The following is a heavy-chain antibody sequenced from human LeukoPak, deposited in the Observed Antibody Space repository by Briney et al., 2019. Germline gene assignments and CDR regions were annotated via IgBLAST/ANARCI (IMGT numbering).Heavy chain of an antibody. V-gene: IGHV3-30-3*01. Sequence: PGGSLRLSCAASGFTFSSYAMSWVRQAPGKGLEWVAVISYDGSNKYYADSVKGRFTISRDNSKNTLYLQMNSLRAEDTAVYYCARDTYSGYSSSWPLGYWGQGTLVTVSS. D-gene: IGHD6-13*01. CDR3: ARDTYSGYSSSWPLGY. J-gene: IGHJ4*02. CDR1: GFTFSSYA. CDR2: ISYDGSNK.